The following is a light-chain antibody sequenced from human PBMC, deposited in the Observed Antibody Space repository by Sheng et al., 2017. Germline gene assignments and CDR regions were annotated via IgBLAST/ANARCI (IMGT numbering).Light chain of an antibody. CDR3: QQSNNLPWT. V-gene: IGKV3-15*01. CDR2: GAS. J-gene: IGKJ1*01. CDR1: QSVSTN. Sequence: EVVMTQSPATLSVSPGERAILSCRASQSVSTNLAWYQHKSGQAPRLLIYGASTRAHWYPSQVQWRWVWGQEFTLTISSLQSEDFALYYCQQSNNLPWTFGQGTKVEIK.